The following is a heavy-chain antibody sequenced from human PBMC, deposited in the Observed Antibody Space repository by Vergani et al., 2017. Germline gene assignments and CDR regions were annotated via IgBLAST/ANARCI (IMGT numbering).Heavy chain of an antibody. D-gene: IGHD3-10*01. J-gene: IGHJ6*02. CDR1: GFTFSSYG. CDR2: ISYDGSNK. V-gene: IGHV3-30*03. Sequence: QLLESGGGLIQPGGSLRLSCAASGFTFSSYGMHWVRQAPGKGLEWVAVISYDGSNKYYADSVKGRFTISRDNSKNTLYLQMNSLRAEDTAVYYCARDRGVGKDQAYYYYGMDVWGQGTTVTVSS. CDR3: ARDRGVGKDQAYYYYGMDV.